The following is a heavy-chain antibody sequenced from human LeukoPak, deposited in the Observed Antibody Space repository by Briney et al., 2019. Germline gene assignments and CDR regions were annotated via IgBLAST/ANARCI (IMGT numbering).Heavy chain of an antibody. CDR2: ISTSSAI. J-gene: IGHJ2*01. Sequence: PGGSLRLSCAASGFTFSNYNMIWVRQAPGKGLEWVSYISTSSAIYYAGSVKGRFTISRDNAKNSLSLQMNSLRDEDTAVYYCARGWRVYWYFDLWGRGTLVTVSS. CDR3: ARGWRVYWYFDL. CDR1: GFTFSNYN. D-gene: IGHD2-15*01. V-gene: IGHV3-48*02.